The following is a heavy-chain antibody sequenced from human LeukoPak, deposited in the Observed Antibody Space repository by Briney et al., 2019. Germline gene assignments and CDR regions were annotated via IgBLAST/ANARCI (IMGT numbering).Heavy chain of an antibody. V-gene: IGHV3-7*01. CDR3: ATGRSCPTCYLPDY. J-gene: IGHJ4*02. D-gene: IGHD2-2*01. Sequence: GGSLRLSCAASGFTFSSYWMTWVRQAPGKGLEWVANINQDGGEKNYVDSVKGRFTISRGNAKNSLYLQMNSLGAEDTAVYYCATGRSCPTCYLPDYWGQGTLVTVSS. CDR1: GFTFSSYW. CDR2: INQDGGEK.